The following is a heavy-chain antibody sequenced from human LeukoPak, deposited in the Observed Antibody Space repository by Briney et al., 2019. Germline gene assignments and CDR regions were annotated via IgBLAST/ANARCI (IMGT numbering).Heavy chain of an antibody. CDR2: INRDGSTT. J-gene: IGHJ4*02. V-gene: IGHV3-74*03. D-gene: IGHD3-10*01. CDR3: ARDKKSGESSEIDY. CDR1: GFTFSNYW. Sequence: PGGSLRLSCAASGFTFSNYWVHWVRQAPGKGLVWVSRINRDGSTTKYADSAKGRFTVPRDNAKNTLNLQMNSLRAEDTAVYYCARDKKSGESSEIDYWGQGTLVTVSS.